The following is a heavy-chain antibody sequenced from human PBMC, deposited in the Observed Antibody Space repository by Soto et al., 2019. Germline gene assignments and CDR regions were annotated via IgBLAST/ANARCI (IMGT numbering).Heavy chain of an antibody. CDR2: ISAYNGNT. D-gene: IGHD2-2*01. V-gene: IGHV1-18*01. J-gene: IGHJ6*03. CDR3: ARRGRYCSSTSCFDEGFYYYMDV. Sequence: ASVKVSCKASGYTFTSYGMSWVRQAPGQGLEWMGWISAYNGNTNYAQKLQGRVTMTTDTSTSTAYMELRSLRSDDTAVYYCARRGRYCSSTSCFDEGFYYYMDVWGKGTTVTVSS. CDR1: GYTFTSYG.